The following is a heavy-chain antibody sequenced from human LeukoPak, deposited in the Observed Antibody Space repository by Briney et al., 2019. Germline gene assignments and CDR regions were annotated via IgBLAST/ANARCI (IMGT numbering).Heavy chain of an antibody. CDR2: MNPKSQNT. CDR1: GYTFTSYD. J-gene: IGHJ6*03. CDR3: ARGRRSKIIAARPSVSYMDV. D-gene: IGHD6-6*01. Sequence: GASVKVSCKASGYTFTSYDINWVRQATGQGLEWMGWMNPKSQNTGYAQKFQGRVTITTNPSITTAYMELSSLRSEDTAVYYCARGRRSKIIAARPSVSYMDVWGKGTTVTVPS. V-gene: IGHV1-8*01.